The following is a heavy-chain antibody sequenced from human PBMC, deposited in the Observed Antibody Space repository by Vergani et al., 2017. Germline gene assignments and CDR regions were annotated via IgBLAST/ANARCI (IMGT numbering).Heavy chain of an antibody. Sequence: EVQLLESGGDLVQPGGSLRLSCAASGFTFIMHAMSWVRQAPGKGLEWVSTLSASDRRTHYADSVKGRFTIYRDNAKNSLYLQMNSLRAEDTAVYYCAREYSGSYFYYYYMDVWGKGTTVTVSS. CDR3: AREYSGSYFYYYYMDV. D-gene: IGHD1-26*01. CDR1: GFTFIMHA. V-gene: IGHV3-23*01. CDR2: LSASDRRT. J-gene: IGHJ6*03.